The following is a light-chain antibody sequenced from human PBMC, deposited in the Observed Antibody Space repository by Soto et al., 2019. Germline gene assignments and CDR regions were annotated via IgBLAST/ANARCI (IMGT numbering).Light chain of an antibody. CDR3: ISYTGSDTSYV. CDR1: SSDVGSYNY. V-gene: IGLV2-14*01. CDR2: EVR. J-gene: IGLJ1*01. Sequence: QSALTQPASVSGSPGQSITISCTGTSSDVGSYNYVAWYQHFPGKTPKIMIYEVRNRPSGVSSRFSGSKSGNTASLTISGLQAEDEADYYCISYTGSDTSYVFGTGTKVTVL.